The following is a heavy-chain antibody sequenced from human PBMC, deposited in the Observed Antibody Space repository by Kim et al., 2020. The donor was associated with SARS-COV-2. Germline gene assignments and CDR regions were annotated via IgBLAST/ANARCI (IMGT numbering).Heavy chain of an antibody. Sequence: DSVKCRFTIARENSKNTLYLQMNSLRAEDTAVYYCAKVGYYSSSSGWFDPWGQGTLVTVSS. V-gene: IGHV3-23*01. D-gene: IGHD6-13*01. CDR3: AKVGYYSSSSGWFDP. J-gene: IGHJ5*02.